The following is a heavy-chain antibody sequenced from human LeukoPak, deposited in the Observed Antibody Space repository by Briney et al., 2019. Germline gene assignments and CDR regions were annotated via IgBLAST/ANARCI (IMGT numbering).Heavy chain of an antibody. V-gene: IGHV4-59*08. J-gene: IGHJ4*02. Sequence: SETLSLTCTVSGDSVSSYYWSWIRQPPGKGLEWIGYIHYSGSTNYNPSLKSRVTISGDTSKNQFSLKLSSVTAADTAVYYCARLNSLDTAMVDYWGQGTLVTVSS. CDR3: ARLNSLDTAMVDY. CDR2: IHYSGST. D-gene: IGHD5-18*01. CDR1: GDSVSSYY.